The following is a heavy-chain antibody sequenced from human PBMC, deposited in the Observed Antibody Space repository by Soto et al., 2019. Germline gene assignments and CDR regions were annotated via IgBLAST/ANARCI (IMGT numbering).Heavy chain of an antibody. CDR2: IYYSGST. CDR1: GGSISRGSSY. J-gene: IGHJ6*02. V-gene: IGHV4-31*03. CDR3: AREGGSGSNYDDYYYYGMDV. Sequence: SETLSLTCTVSGGSISRGSSYWSWIRQQPGKGLEWIGYIYYSGSTYYNPSLKSRVTISVDTSKNQFSLKLSSVTAADTAVYYCAREGGSGSNYDDYYYYGMDVWGQGTTVTVSS. D-gene: IGHD3-10*01.